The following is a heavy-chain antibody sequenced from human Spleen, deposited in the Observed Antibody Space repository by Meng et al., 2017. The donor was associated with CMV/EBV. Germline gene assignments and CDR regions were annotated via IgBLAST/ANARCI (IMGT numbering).Heavy chain of an antibody. V-gene: IGHV4-31*02. Sequence: TWVRQVPGKGLEWIGYIYYSGSTYYNPSLKSRVTISVDTSKNQFSLKLSSVTAADTAVYYCAGERISYCSGGSCYPYYFDYWGQGTLVTVSS. CDR3: AGERISYCSGGSCYPYYFDY. D-gene: IGHD2-15*01. J-gene: IGHJ4*02. CDR2: IYYSGST.